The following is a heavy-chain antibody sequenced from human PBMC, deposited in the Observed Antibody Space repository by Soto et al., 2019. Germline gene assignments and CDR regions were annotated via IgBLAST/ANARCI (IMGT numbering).Heavy chain of an antibody. Sequence: EVQLVESGGGLVQPGGSLRLSCAASGFTFSSYSMNWVRQAPGKGLEWVSYISSSSSTIYYADSVNGRFTISRDNAKNSLYLQMNSLRDEDTAVYYCARVWVPAAMSYYYYGMDVWGQGTTVTVSS. D-gene: IGHD2-2*01. CDR1: GFTFSSYS. J-gene: IGHJ6*02. CDR3: ARVWVPAAMSYYYYGMDV. CDR2: ISSSSSTI. V-gene: IGHV3-48*02.